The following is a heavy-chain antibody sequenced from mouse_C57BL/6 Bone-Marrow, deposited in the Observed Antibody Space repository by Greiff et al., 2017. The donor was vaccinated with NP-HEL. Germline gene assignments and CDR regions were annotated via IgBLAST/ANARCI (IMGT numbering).Heavy chain of an antibody. CDR3: ARRDDSGGGYYFDY. CDR2: INPSDSET. V-gene: IGHV1-52*01. D-gene: IGHD2-14*01. CDR1: GYTFNSYW. J-gene: IGHJ2*01. Sequence: VQLQQPGAELVRPGSSVKLSCTASGYTFNSYWMHWVKQRPIQGLEWIGNINPSDSETHYNQKFKDKATLTVDKSSNTAYMQLSSLTSEDAAVYYGARRDDSGGGYYFDYWGQGTTLTVSS.